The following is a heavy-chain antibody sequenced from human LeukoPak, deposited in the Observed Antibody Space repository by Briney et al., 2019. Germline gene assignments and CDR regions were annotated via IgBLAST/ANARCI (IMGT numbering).Heavy chain of an antibody. CDR2: IKQDGSEK. D-gene: IGHD3-10*01. J-gene: IGHJ4*02. CDR3: ARDHYYGSAGIDY. Sequence: GGSLRLSCAASGFTLSSYWMSWVHQAPGKGLEWVANIKQDGSEKYYVDSVKGRFTISRDNAKNSLYLQMNSLRAEDTAVYYCARDHYYGSAGIDYWGQGTLVTVSS. CDR1: GFTLSSYW. V-gene: IGHV3-7*01.